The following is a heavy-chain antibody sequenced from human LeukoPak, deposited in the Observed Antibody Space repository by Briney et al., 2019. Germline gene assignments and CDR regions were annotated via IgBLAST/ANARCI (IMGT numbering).Heavy chain of an antibody. CDR1: GGSISSGGYP. D-gene: IGHD3-16*01. Sequence: PSETLSLTCAVSGGSISSGGYPWSWIRQPPGKGLEWIGYIYHSGSTYYNPSLKSRVTISVDRSKNQFSLKLSSVTAADTAVYYCARAAGGAMFSWGQGTLVTVSS. V-gene: IGHV4-30-2*01. J-gene: IGHJ4*02. CDR3: ARAAGGAMFS. CDR2: IYHSGST.